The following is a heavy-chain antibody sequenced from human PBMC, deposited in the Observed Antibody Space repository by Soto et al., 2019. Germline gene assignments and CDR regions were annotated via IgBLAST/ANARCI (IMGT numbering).Heavy chain of an antibody. J-gene: IGHJ4*02. V-gene: IGHV3-23*01. CDR1: RLIFCSYV. Sequence: HHGGSPELSSVASRLIFCSYVVAGVRKAPGKGLEWVSTITNNGDSTYYADSVKGRFTVSRDLSTLYLQMNSLRAEDTAVYYCAKASGDQWLLPLFDSWGQGTLVTVSS. CDR2: ITNNGDST. CDR3: AKASGDQWLLPLFDS. D-gene: IGHD3-22*01.